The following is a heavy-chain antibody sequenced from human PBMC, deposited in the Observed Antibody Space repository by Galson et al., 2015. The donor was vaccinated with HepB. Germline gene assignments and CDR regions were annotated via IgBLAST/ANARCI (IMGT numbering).Heavy chain of an antibody. Sequence: PLRLSCAASGFPFSSYTIHWVRQAPGKGLEYVSAIRETGGTTYYADSVKGRFTISRDNSKNSLYLQMNSLRVEDTAVYYCVVNAYGSWGQGTLVTVSS. CDR3: VVNAYGS. CDR1: GFPFSSYT. CDR2: IRETGGTT. J-gene: IGHJ5*02. V-gene: IGHV3-64D*08. D-gene: IGHD3-10*01.